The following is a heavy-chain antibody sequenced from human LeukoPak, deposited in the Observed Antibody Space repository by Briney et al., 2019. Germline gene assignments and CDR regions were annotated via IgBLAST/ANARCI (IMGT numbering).Heavy chain of an antibody. V-gene: IGHV3-30*04. CDR1: GFNFDNFA. Sequence: GGSLRLSCVVSGFNFDNFAMHWVRQPLGKGLEWVAVISHDGRTKYYADSMRGRITISRDNSKNTLFLQMNNLRSEDTAVYFCARPSPPGDGYNPPDHWGQGTLVTVSS. D-gene: IGHD5-24*01. CDR2: ISHDGRTK. CDR3: ARPSPPGDGYNPPDH. J-gene: IGHJ4*02.